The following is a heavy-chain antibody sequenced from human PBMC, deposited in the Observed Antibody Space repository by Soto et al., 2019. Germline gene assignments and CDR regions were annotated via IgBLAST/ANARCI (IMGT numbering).Heavy chain of an antibody. J-gene: IGHJ4*02. CDR1: GYTFTDYY. CDR3: ARDSPSLAYYGGDCYSIDY. CDR2: INSNSGGT. Sequence: QVQLVQSGAEVKKPGASVKVSCEASGYTFTDYYMHWVRQAPGQGLEWMGWINSNSGGTNYAQKFQGRVTMTRDTSITTVYMELRRLRSDDTAVYYCARDSPSLAYYGGDCYSIDYWGQGTLVTVSS. D-gene: IGHD2-21*02. V-gene: IGHV1-2*02.